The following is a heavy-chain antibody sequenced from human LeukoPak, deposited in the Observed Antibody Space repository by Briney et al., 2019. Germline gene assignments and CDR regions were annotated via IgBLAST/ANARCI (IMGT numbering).Heavy chain of an antibody. CDR1: GGSFSGYY. CDR2: INHSGST. V-gene: IGHV4-34*01. Sequence: SETLSLTCAVYGGSFSGYYWSWIRQPPGKGLEWIGEINHSGSTNYNPSLKSRVTISVDTSKNQFSLKLSSVTAADTAVYYCAREGERYSYGLDYWGQGTLVTVSS. D-gene: IGHD5-18*01. CDR3: AREGERYSYGLDY. J-gene: IGHJ4*02.